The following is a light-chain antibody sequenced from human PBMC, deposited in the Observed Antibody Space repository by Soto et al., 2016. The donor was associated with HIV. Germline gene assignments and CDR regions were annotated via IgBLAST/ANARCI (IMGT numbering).Light chain of an antibody. Sequence: SYVLTQPPSVSVAPGKTATITCGGDNIGRKSVNWYQQKPGQAPVLVVYDDTDRPSGIPGRFSGSNSGNAATLTITKVEFGDEADYYCQVWDNTSDHYVFGTGTKVTVL. CDR3: QVWDNTSDHYV. J-gene: IGLJ1*01. CDR1: NIGRKS. CDR2: DDT. V-gene: IGLV3-21*03.